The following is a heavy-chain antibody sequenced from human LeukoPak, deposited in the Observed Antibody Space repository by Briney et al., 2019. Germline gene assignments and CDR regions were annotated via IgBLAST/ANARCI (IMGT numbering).Heavy chain of an antibody. CDR3: ASGSTDSWGDY. D-gene: IGHD3-16*01. CDR1: GFTFNHYS. Sequence: GGSLRLSCVASGFTFNHYSFHWVRQAPGKGLEWVAVISHNGDITYYAGSLRGRLTISRDNSKNTVYLQMHSLSAEDTGVYYCASGSTDSWGDYWGQGTLVSVSS. CDR2: ISHNGDIT. V-gene: IGHV3-30*04. J-gene: IGHJ4*02.